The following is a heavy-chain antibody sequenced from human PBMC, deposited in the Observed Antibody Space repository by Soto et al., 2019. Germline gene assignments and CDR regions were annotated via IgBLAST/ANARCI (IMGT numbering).Heavy chain of an antibody. CDR1: GGSISSGDYY. J-gene: IGHJ4*02. V-gene: IGHV4-30-4*01. CDR3: ARYYYDSSGYYYFDY. CDR2: TYYSGST. D-gene: IGHD3-22*01. Sequence: SETLSLTCTVSGGSISSGDYYWSWIRQPPGKGLEWIGYTYYSGSTYYNPSLKSRVTISVDTSKNQFSLKLSSVTAADTAVYYCARYYYDSSGYYYFDYWGQGTLVTVSS.